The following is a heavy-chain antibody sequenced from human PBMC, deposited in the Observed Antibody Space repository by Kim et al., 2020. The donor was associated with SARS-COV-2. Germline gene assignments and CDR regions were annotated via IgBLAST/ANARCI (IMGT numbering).Heavy chain of an antibody. J-gene: IGHJ4*02. CDR1: GFTFDDYA. V-gene: IGHV3-9*01. Sequence: GGSLRLSCAASGFTFDDYAMHWVRQAPGKGLEWVSGISWNSGSIGYADSVKGRFTISRDNAKNSLYLQMNSLRAEDTALYYCAKDTGYDILTEGYYFDYWGQGTLVTVSS. D-gene: IGHD3-9*01. CDR2: ISWNSGSI. CDR3: AKDTGYDILTEGYYFDY.